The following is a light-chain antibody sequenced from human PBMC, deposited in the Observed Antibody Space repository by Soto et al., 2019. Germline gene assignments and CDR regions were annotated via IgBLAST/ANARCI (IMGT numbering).Light chain of an antibody. CDR3: AAWDDSLNGWV. CDR1: SSNIGSNA. CDR2: SNN. V-gene: IGLV1-44*01. Sequence: QSVLTQPPSASRTPGQRVTISCSGSSSNIGSNAVNWYQQLPGTAPKLLIYSNNQRPSGVPDRFSGSKSGTSASLAISGLQPEDEADYYCAAWDDSLNGWVFGGGTKLTV. J-gene: IGLJ3*02.